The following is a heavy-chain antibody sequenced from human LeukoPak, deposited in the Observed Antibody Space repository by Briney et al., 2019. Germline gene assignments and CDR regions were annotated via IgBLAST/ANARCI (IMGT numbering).Heavy chain of an antibody. CDR1: GDTFSRYA. V-gene: IGHV1-69*06. CDR3: AGDPPGTPIGFDI. Sequence: ASVKVSCKASGDTFSRYAISWVRQAPGQGLEWMGRITPTSGTASQVAARLTITADRDTNTVYMDLSSLRSDDTAVYYCAGDPPGTPIGFDIWGQGTLVTVSS. J-gene: IGHJ3*02. D-gene: IGHD3-10*01. CDR2: ITPTSGTA.